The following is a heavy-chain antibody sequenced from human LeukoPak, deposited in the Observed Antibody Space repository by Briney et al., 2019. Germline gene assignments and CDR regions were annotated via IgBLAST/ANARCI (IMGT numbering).Heavy chain of an antibody. CDR3: ANDVGSSTTPDV. V-gene: IGHV3-23*01. CDR1: GFTFSSYA. D-gene: IGHD2-15*01. Sequence: PGGSLRLSCAASGFTFSSYAMSWVRQAPGKGLERVSAISGSGGSTHYADSVKGRFIISRDNSKNTLYLQMNSLRAEDTAVYYCANDVGSSTTPDVWGKGTTVAVSS. J-gene: IGHJ6*04. CDR2: ISGSGGST.